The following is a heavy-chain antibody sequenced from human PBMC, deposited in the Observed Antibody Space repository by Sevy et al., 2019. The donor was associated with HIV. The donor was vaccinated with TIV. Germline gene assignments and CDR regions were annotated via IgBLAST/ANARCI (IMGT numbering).Heavy chain of an antibody. CDR2: ISGSGGST. CDR3: AKDYYDFWSGYDCYYYYGMDV. J-gene: IGHJ6*02. V-gene: IGHV3-23*01. CDR1: GFTFSSYA. Sequence: GGSLRLSCAASGFTFSSYAMSWVRQAPGKGLEWVSAISGSGGSTYYADSVKGRFTISRDNSKNTLYLQMNSLRAEDTAVYYCAKDYYDFWSGYDCYYYYGMDVWGQGTTVTVSS. D-gene: IGHD3-3*01.